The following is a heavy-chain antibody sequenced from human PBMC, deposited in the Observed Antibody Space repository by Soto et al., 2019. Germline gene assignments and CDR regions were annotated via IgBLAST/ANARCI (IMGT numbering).Heavy chain of an antibody. Sequence: EVHLVESGGGLVKPGGSLRLSCAASGFALSTHSMHWVHQAPGKGLEWVSSISTGSSIIHYADSVKGRFTISRDNAKSSLYLQMNSLRVEDTAVYYCVRAVYTLTTPYYFDFWGQGTLVTVSS. CDR2: ISTGSSII. CDR1: GFALSTHS. CDR3: VRAVYTLTTPYYFDF. D-gene: IGHD4-17*01. V-gene: IGHV3-21*01. J-gene: IGHJ4*02.